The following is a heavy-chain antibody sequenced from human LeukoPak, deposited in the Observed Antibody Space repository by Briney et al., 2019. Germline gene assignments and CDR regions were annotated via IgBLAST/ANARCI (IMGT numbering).Heavy chain of an antibody. CDR1: GGSIRSNSYY. V-gene: IGHV4-39*01. CDR2: IFYSGST. D-gene: IGHD3-10*01. J-gene: IGHJ6*02. CDR3: ARAHRPLFGEGYYYYGMDV. Sequence: SETLSLTCTVSGGSIRSNSYYWGWIRQPPGKGLEWIGNIFYSGSTYYNPSLKSRVTIAVDTSKNQFSLKLSSVTAADTAVYYCARAHRPLFGEGYYYYGMDVWGQGTTVTVSS.